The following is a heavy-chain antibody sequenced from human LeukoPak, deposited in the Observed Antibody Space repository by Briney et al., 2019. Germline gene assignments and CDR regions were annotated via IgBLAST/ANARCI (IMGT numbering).Heavy chain of an antibody. D-gene: IGHD6-25*01. Sequence: SQTLSLTCTVSGDSISSSNYFWGWIRQPPGKGLEWVGNIYHSWNTFYNPSLKSRVTISADTSKNQFSLKLTFVTVADTAVYYCARQLYSSATVWGQGTTVIVSS. J-gene: IGHJ6*02. CDR1: GDSISSSNYF. V-gene: IGHV4-39*01. CDR3: ARQLYSSATV. CDR2: IYHSWNT.